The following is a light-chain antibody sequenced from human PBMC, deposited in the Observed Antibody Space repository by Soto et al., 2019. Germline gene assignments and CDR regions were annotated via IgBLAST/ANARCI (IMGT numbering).Light chain of an antibody. CDR3: QRYGNSPPWT. V-gene: IGKV3-20*01. Sequence: ESVVTQSPGPLSLSPGERATLSCRASQSVSSSYLAWYQQKPGQAPRLLIYGASSRATGIPDRFSGSGSGKDFNLTISRLEPEDAALYYCQRYGNSPPWTFGQGTKVEIK. J-gene: IGKJ1*01. CDR2: GAS. CDR1: QSVSSSY.